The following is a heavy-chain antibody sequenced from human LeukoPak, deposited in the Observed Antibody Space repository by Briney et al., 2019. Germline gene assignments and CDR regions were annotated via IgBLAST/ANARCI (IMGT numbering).Heavy chain of an antibody. D-gene: IGHD3-22*01. CDR2: INHSGST. J-gene: IGHJ4*02. CDR3: ARVGGYDSSGYADY. V-gene: IGHV4-34*01. CDR1: GGSFSGYY. Sequence: SETLSLTCAVYGGSFSGYYWSWIRQPPGKGLEWIGEINHSGSTNYNPSLKSRVTISVDTSKNQFSLKLSSVTAADTAVYYCARVGGYDSSGYADYWGQGTLVTVSS.